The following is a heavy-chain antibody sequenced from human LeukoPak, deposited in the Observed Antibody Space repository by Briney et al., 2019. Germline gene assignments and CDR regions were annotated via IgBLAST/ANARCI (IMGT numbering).Heavy chain of an antibody. CDR1: GFTFSSYG. Sequence: GGSLRLSCAASGFTFSSYGLHWVRQAPGKGLEWVAFIRYDGSNKYYADSVKGRFTISRDNSKNTLYLQMNSLRAEDTAVYYCAKESPPYYYDSSGYYPGPWGQGTLVTVSS. CDR2: IRYDGSNK. CDR3: AKESPPYYYDSSGYYPGP. D-gene: IGHD3-22*01. J-gene: IGHJ5*02. V-gene: IGHV3-30*02.